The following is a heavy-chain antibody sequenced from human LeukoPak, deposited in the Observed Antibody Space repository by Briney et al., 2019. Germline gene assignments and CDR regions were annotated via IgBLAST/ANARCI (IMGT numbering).Heavy chain of an antibody. CDR3: ARIEWERLGRAFDI. D-gene: IGHD1-26*01. V-gene: IGHV3-53*01. CDR2: IYSAGAT. CDR1: GFTVSDNY. Sequence: PGGPLRLSRAASGFTVSDNYMTWVRQAPGKGLEWVSSIYSAGATHYAESVKGRFTISRDNSKNTLYLQMNSLRAEDMAVYYCARIEWERLGRAFDIWGQGTMVTVSS. J-gene: IGHJ3*02.